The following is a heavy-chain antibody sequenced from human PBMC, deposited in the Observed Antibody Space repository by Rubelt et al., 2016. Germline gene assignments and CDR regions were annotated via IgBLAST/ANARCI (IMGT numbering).Heavy chain of an antibody. Sequence: QLQLQESGPGLVKPSETLSLTCTVSGGSISSSSYYWGWIRQPPGKGLEWIGSIYYSGSTYYNPSLKSGVTISVDTSKNQFSLKLSSVTAADTAVYYCARVHQYSSSYWFDPWGQGTLVTVSS. CDR3: ARVHQYSSSYWFDP. V-gene: IGHV4-39*07. D-gene: IGHD6-6*01. CDR2: IYYSGST. CDR1: GGSISSSSYY. J-gene: IGHJ5*02.